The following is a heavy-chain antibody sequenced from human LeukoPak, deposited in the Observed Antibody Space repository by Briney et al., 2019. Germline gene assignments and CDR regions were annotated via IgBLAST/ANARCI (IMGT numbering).Heavy chain of an antibody. CDR1: GGSISSGSYY. J-gene: IGHJ4*02. V-gene: IGHV4-61*02. Sequence: PSETLSLTCTVSGGSISSGSYYWSWIRQPAGKGLEWIGRIYTSGSTNYNPSLKSRVTISVDTSKNQFSLKLSSVTAADTAVYYCARSNPDYDFWSGYSRWGQGTLVTVSS. CDR2: IYTSGST. D-gene: IGHD3-3*01. CDR3: ARSNPDYDFWSGYSR.